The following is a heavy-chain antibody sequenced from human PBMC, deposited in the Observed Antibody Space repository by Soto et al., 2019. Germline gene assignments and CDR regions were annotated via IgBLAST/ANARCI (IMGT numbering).Heavy chain of an antibody. CDR3: ARDVDSKSLGSFDP. Sequence: QVQLQESGPGLVKPSQTLSLTCTVSGGSINNGDYYWSWIRQHPGKGLEWIGNIYYSGSTDYNPSLKSRVTISVDTSKNQFSLKLSSVTAADTAVYYCARDVDSKSLGSFDPWGQGTLVTVSS. V-gene: IGHV4-31*03. D-gene: IGHD4-4*01. J-gene: IGHJ5*02. CDR1: GGSINNGDYY. CDR2: IYYSGST.